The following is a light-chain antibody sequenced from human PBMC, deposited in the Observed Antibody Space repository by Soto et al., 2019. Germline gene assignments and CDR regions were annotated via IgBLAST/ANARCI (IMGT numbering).Light chain of an antibody. J-gene: IGKJ1*01. CDR1: QSISSTY. CDR3: QQDGSSPQT. Sequence: ENMFTQSPGTLSLSPGERATLSCRASQSISSTYLAWYQQKPGQAPRLLIYDVSTRATGIPARFSGSGSGTDFTLTITSLEPEDFAVYYCQQDGSSPQTFGQGTKVDIK. CDR2: DVS. V-gene: IGKV3-20*01.